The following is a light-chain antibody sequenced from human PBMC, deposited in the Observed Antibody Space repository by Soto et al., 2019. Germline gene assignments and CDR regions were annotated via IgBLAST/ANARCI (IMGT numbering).Light chain of an antibody. J-gene: IGKJ1*01. CDR2: KAS. CDR3: QHYNSYSEA. CDR1: QTISGW. Sequence: DIQTTQSPSTLSGSVGDRVTITCRASQTISGWLAWYQQKPGKAPKLLIYKASTLKSGVPSRFSGSGSGTEFTLTISSLQPDDFATYYCQHYNSYSEAFGQGTKVDIK. V-gene: IGKV1-5*03.